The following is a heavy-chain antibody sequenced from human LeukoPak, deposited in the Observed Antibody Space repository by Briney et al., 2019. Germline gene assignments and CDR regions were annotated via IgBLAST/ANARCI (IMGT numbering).Heavy chain of an antibody. J-gene: IGHJ4*02. CDR3: AKIAARGYYFDY. V-gene: IGHV3-48*01. D-gene: IGHD6-6*01. Sequence: GGSLRLSCAASGFTFSSYSMNWVRQAPGKGLEWVSYISSSSSTIYYADSVKGRFTISRDNAKNSLYLQMNSLRGEETGVYYCAKIAARGYYFDYWGQGTLVTVFS. CDR1: GFTFSSYS. CDR2: ISSSSSTI.